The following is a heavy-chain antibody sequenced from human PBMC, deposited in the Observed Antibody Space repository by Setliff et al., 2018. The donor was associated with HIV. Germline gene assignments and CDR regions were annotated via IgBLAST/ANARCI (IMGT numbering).Heavy chain of an antibody. CDR1: GAGISGYS. CDR2: IDSNGRP. CDR3: ARLCSNGVCRPVGDHVFDV. Sequence: VSGAGISGYSWSWIRQPPGKGLEWIGDIDSNGRPNYNTSLNSRLTVSADPSKNQISMKLSSVTAADTAIYYCARLCSNGVCRPVGDHVFDVWGQGTMVTVSS. J-gene: IGHJ3*01. D-gene: IGHD2-8*01. V-gene: IGHV4-4*09.